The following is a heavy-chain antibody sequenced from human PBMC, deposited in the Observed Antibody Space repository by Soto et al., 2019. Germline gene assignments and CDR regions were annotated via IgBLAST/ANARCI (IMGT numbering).Heavy chain of an antibody. J-gene: IGHJ6*03. CDR3: AREAHHWNFGNYYMDV. D-gene: IGHD1-7*01. V-gene: IGHV3-66*01. CDR2: IYSGGNT. CDR1: GFTVSSNY. Sequence: GGSLRLSCAASGFTVSSNYMSWVRQAPGKGLEWVSVIYSGGNTYYADSVRGRFTISRDNSKNTLYLQMNSLRAEDTAVYYCAREAHHWNFGNYYMDVWGKGTTVTVSS.